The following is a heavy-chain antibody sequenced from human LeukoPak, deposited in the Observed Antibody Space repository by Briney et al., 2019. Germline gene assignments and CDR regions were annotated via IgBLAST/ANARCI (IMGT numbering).Heavy chain of an antibody. J-gene: IGHJ3*02. D-gene: IGHD3-22*01. CDR1: GGSISSYY. Sequence: SETLSLTCTVSGGSISSYYWSWIRQPPGKGLEWIGYIYYSGSTNYSPFLKSRVTISGDASKNQFSLKLNSVTAADTAVYYCARAIYDSSGFYQDYAFDIWGQGTMVTVSS. CDR3: ARAIYDSSGFYQDYAFDI. CDR2: IYYSGST. V-gene: IGHV4-59*08.